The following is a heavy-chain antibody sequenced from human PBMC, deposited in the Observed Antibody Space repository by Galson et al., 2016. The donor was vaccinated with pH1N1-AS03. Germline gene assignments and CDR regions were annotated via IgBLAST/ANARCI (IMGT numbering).Heavy chain of an antibody. J-gene: IGHJ4*02. CDR3: ARDYNWRIDY. V-gene: IGHV2-5*01. D-gene: IGHD1-1*01. Sequence: PALVKPTQTLTLTCTFSGFPLDSLDVNVAWIRQPPGKALEWLALIRWNGDKHCSPSLRSRLTVTKDTSRNQVVFTMTNLDPVDSATYFCARDYNWRIDYWGQGTLVTVSS. CDR2: IRWNGDK. CDR1: GFPLDSLDVN.